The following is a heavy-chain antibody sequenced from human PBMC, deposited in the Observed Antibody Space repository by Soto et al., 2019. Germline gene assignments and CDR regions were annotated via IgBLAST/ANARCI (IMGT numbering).Heavy chain of an antibody. Sequence: QVQLVQSGAEVKKPGSSVKVSCKASGTFKSYSITWVRQAPGQGLEWMGVITPMFGTINYAQKFQGRVTITADESTNTAYMELSSLRSGDTAVYYCARLRRETFLNDAFDIWAQGQWSPSLQ. V-gene: IGHV1-69*01. J-gene: IGHJ3*02. CDR3: ARLRRETFLNDAFDI. CDR1: GTFKSYS. CDR2: ITPMFGTI.